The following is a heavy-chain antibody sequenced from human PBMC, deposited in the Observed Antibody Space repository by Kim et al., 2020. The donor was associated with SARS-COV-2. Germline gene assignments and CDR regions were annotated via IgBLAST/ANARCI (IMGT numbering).Heavy chain of an antibody. D-gene: IGHD6-13*01. J-gene: IGHJ4*02. Sequence: GGSLRLSCAASGFTFSSYGMHWVRQAPGKGLEWVAVISYDGSNKYYADSVKGRFTISRDNSKNTLYLQMNSLRAEDTAVYYCAKDPGYSSSWYSDYWGQG. CDR1: GFTFSSYG. V-gene: IGHV3-30*18. CDR2: ISYDGSNK. CDR3: AKDPGYSSSWYSDY.